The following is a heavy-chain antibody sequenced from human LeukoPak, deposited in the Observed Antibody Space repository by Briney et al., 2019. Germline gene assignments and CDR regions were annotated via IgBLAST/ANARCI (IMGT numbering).Heavy chain of an antibody. V-gene: IGHV3-23*01. Sequence: GGSLRLSCAASRFTFRTYASNWVRQAPGKGREWVSGISGSGGNTYYPDSVKGRFTISRDNSKNTMYLQMHSLRADDTAVYYCAPAEETWGQGTLVTVSS. CDR3: APAEET. CDR1: RFTFRTYA. D-gene: IGHD6-13*01. J-gene: IGHJ5*02. CDR2: ISGSGGNT.